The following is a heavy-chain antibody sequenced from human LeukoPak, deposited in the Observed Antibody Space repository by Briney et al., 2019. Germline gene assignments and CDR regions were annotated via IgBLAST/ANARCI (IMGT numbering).Heavy chain of an antibody. Sequence: ASVKVSCKASGGTFSSYAISWVRQAPRQGLEWMGRIIPIFGTANYAQKFQGRVTITTDESTSTAYMELSSLRSEDTAVYYCARGGIYCSGGSCYSESWLDPWGQGTLVTVSS. V-gene: IGHV1-69*05. CDR1: GGTFSSYA. D-gene: IGHD2-15*01. CDR3: ARGGIYCSGGSCYSESWLDP. J-gene: IGHJ5*02. CDR2: IIPIFGTA.